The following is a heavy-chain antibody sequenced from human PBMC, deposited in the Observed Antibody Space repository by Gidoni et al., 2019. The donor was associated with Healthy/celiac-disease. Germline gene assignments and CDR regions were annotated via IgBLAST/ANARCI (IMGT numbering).Heavy chain of an antibody. Sequence: EVQLLESGGGLVQPGGSLTLSCAASGFTLSSYAMSWVRQAPGTGLEWVSAISGSGGSTYYAGYVKGRFTISRDNSKNTLYLQMNSLRAEDTAVYYCAKGCSGGSCFFDYCGQGTVVTVSS. J-gene: IGHJ4*02. CDR3: AKGCSGGSCFFDY. CDR2: ISGSGGST. V-gene: IGHV3-23*01. CDR1: GFTLSSYA. D-gene: IGHD2-15*01.